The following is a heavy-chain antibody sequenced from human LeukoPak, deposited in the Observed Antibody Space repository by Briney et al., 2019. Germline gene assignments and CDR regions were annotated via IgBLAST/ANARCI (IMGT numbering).Heavy chain of an antibody. CDR1: GGSVSSDSYY. Sequence: PSETLSLTCTVSGGSVSSDSYYWSWIRQPPGKGLEWIGYIYYSGSTNYNPSLKSRVTISIDTSKNQFSLKLSSVTAADTAVYYCARWSQLGFDYWGQGTLVTVSS. CDR3: ARWSQLGFDY. D-gene: IGHD6-6*01. CDR2: IYYSGST. V-gene: IGHV4-61*01. J-gene: IGHJ4*02.